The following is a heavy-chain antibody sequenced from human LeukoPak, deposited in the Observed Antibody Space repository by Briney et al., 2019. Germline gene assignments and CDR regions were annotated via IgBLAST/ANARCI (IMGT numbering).Heavy chain of an antibody. CDR1: GYSISSGHY. V-gene: IGHV4-38-2*01. CDR3: ARVEGSGYGYDFDY. Sequence: SETLSLTCAVSGYSISSGHYWGWIRQPPGKGLEWIGSIYHSGSTYYNPSLKSRVTISVDTSKNQFSLKLSSVTAADTAVYYCARVEGSGYGYDFDYWGQGTLVTVSS. D-gene: IGHD5-12*01. J-gene: IGHJ4*02. CDR2: IYHSGST.